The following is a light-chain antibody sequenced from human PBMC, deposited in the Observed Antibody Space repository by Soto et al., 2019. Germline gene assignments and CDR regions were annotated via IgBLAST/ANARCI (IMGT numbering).Light chain of an antibody. CDR1: GTDVGQYNY. J-gene: IGLJ1*01. CDR3: SSYISGSTYV. V-gene: IGLV2-8*01. CDR2: HVS. Sequence: QSVLTQPPSASGSPGQSVTISCTGAGTDVGQYNYVSWYQQHPGKAPKLLIHHVSRRPSGVPARFSGSKSGNTVSLTVSGLQTEDEADYYCSSYISGSTYVFGTGTKVTVL.